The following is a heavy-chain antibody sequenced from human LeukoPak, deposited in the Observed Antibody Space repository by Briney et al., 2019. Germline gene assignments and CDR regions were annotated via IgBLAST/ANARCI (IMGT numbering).Heavy chain of an antibody. V-gene: IGHV4-61*02. CDR1: GGSISSGSYF. Sequence: SETLSLTCTVSGGSISSGSYFWSWIRQPAGKGLEWIGRIYTSGSTNYNPSLKSRVTISVDASKNQFSLKLSSVTAADTAVYYCASDRIEVDAFDIWGQGTMVTVSS. J-gene: IGHJ3*02. D-gene: IGHD2-15*01. CDR2: IYTSGST. CDR3: ASDRIEVDAFDI.